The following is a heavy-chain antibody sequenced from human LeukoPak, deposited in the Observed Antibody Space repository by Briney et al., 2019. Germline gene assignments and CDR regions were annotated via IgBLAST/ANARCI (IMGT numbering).Heavy chain of an antibody. CDR1: GGSFSGYY. CDR2: INHSGST. V-gene: IGHV4-34*01. Sequence: PSETLSLTCAVYGGSFSGYYWSWIRQPPGKGLEWIGEINHSGSTNYNPSLKSRVTISVDTPKNQFSLKLSSVTAADTAVYYCARGSTTAENWFDPWGQGTLVTVSS. D-gene: IGHD4-17*01. J-gene: IGHJ5*02. CDR3: ARGSTTAENWFDP.